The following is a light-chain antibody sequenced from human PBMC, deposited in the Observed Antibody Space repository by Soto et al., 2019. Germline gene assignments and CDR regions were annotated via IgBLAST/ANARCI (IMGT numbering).Light chain of an antibody. Sequence: EIVLTQSPGTLSLSPGERATLSCRASQYVSTTFFAWYQQKPGQAPRLLIYGTSNRATGIPDRFSGSGSGTDFTITISRPEPEDFAVYYCPQYGSSPLTFGGGTRMEIK. V-gene: IGKV3-20*01. CDR1: QYVSTTF. CDR2: GTS. J-gene: IGKJ4*01. CDR3: PQYGSSPLT.